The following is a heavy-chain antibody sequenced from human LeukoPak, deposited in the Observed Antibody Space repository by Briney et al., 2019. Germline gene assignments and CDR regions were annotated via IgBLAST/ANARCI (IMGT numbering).Heavy chain of an antibody. CDR3: ARGVYIAAAQYAY. J-gene: IGHJ4*02. D-gene: IGHD6-13*01. CDR1: GDSISSYY. V-gene: IGHV4-59*01. Sequence: KPSETLSLTCTVSGDSISSYYWSWIRQPPGKGLEWVGYIYYGGTTKYNPSLKSRVSISVDTSKNQFSLKLSSVTAADTAVYYCARGVYIAAAQYAYWGQGTLVTVSS. CDR2: IYYGGTT.